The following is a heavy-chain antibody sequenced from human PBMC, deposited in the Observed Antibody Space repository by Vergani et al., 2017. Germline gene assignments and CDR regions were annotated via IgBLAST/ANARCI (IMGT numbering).Heavy chain of an antibody. V-gene: IGHV3-23*04. Sequence: EVQLVESGGGLVPPGRSLRLSCAASGFTFSACPMTWVRQAPGKGLEWVSAISARYPSTYYADSVKGRFTISRDNSKNMLYLQMNSLRAEDTAVYYCARDGQQLVPRRYYYYGMDVWGQGTTVTVSS. CDR3: ARDGQQLVPRRYYYYGMDV. D-gene: IGHD6-13*01. CDR1: GFTFSACP. J-gene: IGHJ6*02. CDR2: ISARYPST.